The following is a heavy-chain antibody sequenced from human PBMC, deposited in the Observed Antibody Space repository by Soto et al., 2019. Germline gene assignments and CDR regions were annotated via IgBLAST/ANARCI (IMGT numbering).Heavy chain of an antibody. Sequence: QVTLKESGPVLVKPTETLTLTCTVSGFSLSNARMGVSWIRQPPGKAPEWLAHIFSNDEKSYSTSLKSRLTISKHTSKSQVVLTMTNMDPVDTATYYCARILAEYYDILTGYYSPYYYYGMDVWGQGTTVTVSS. CDR1: GFSLSNARMG. CDR3: ARILAEYYDILTGYYSPYYYYGMDV. D-gene: IGHD3-9*01. CDR2: IFSNDEK. V-gene: IGHV2-26*01. J-gene: IGHJ6*02.